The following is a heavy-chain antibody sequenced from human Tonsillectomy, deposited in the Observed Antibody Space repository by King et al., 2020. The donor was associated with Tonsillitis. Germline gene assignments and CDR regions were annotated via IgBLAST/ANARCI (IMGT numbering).Heavy chain of an antibody. CDR2: VTRGGDSA. CDR3: PRDLNWGEGY. D-gene: IGHD7-27*01. J-gene: IGHJ4*02. CDR1: GFTFSSYE. Sequence: DVQLVESGGGLVQPGGSLRLSCTASGFTFSSYEMSWVRQAPGKGLEWISTVTRGGDSAYYADSVRGRFTTSRDNSKNMVYLQMNSLRAEDTAVYYCPRDLNWGEGYWGQGTLVTVSS. V-gene: IGHV3-23*04.